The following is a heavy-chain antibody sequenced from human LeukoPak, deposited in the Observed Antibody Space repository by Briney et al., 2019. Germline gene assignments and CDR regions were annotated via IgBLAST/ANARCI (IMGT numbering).Heavy chain of an antibody. CDR3: ARAVYSPTKRAFDI. CDR2: ISSSSSYT. D-gene: IGHD5-18*01. V-gene: IGHV3-11*06. J-gene: IGHJ3*02. Sequence: GGSLRLSCAASGFTFTDYYMSWIRQAPGKGLEWVSYISSSSSYTNYADSVKGRFTISRDNAKNSLYLQMNSLRAEDTAVYYCARAVYSPTKRAFDIWGQGTMVTVSS. CDR1: GFTFTDYY.